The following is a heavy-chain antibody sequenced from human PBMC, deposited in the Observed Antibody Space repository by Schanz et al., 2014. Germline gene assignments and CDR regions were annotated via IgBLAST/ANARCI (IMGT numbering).Heavy chain of an antibody. CDR2: INPSSGTT. Sequence: QLMQSGSEVRKPGASVKVSCKASGYTFTTYYIHWVRQAPGQGLEWMGKINPSSGTTRIAQNFQGRLTVTRDTSTSTVNMELSSLRSEDTAVYYCARGGFFDSISFDSWGQGTLVTVSS. V-gene: IGHV1-46*03. CDR3: ARGGFFDSISFDS. CDR1: GYTFTTYY. D-gene: IGHD3-22*01. J-gene: IGHJ4*02.